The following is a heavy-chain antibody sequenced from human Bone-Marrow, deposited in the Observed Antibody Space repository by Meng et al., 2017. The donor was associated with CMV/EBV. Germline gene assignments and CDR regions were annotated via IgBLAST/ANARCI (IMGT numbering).Heavy chain of an antibody. Sequence: ASVKVSCKASGYTFTSYDINWVRQATGQGLEWMGWMNPNSGNTGYAQKFQGRVTMTRNTSISTAYMELSSLRSEDTAVYYCARGNSAKYYYGMDVWGQRTTVTVSS. CDR1: GYTFTSYD. J-gene: IGHJ6*02. CDR2: MNPNSGNT. V-gene: IGHV1-8*02. D-gene: IGHD5-24*01. CDR3: ARGNSAKYYYGMDV.